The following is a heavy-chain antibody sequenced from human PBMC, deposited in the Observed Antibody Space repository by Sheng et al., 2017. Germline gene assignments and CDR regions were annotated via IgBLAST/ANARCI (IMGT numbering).Heavy chain of an antibody. D-gene: IGHD4-17*01. V-gene: IGHV4-39*07. J-gene: IGHJ4*02. CDR1: GGSISSSSYY. CDR3: ARDWGLEYDYGFDY. Sequence: QLQLQESGPGLVKPSETLSLTCTVSGGSISSSSYYWGWIRQPPGKGLEWIGSIYYSGSTYYNPSLKSRVTISVDTSKNQFSLKLSSVTAADTAVYYCARDWGLEYDYGFDYWGQGTLVTVXS. CDR2: IYYSGST.